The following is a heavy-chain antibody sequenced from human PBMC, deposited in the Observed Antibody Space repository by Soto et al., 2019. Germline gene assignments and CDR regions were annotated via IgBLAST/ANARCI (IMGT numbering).Heavy chain of an antibody. D-gene: IGHD6-19*01. Sequence: SRPTLVNPTHTLTLTCTFSGFSLSTSGMCVSWIRQPPGKALEWLALIDWDDDKYYSTSLKTRLTISKDTSKNQVVLTMTNMDPVDTATYYCARLPYSSGQGNAFDIWGQGTMVTVSS. J-gene: IGHJ3*02. CDR3: ARLPYSSGQGNAFDI. V-gene: IGHV2-70*01. CDR1: GFSLSTSGMC. CDR2: IDWDDDK.